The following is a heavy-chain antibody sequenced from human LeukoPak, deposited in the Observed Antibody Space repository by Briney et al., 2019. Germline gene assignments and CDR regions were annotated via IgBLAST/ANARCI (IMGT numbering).Heavy chain of an antibody. J-gene: IGHJ4*02. D-gene: IGHD6-19*01. Sequence: SETLSLTCAVYGGSFSGYYWSWIRQPPGKGLEWIGEINHSGSTNYNPSLKSRVTISVDKSKNQVSLKMSSVTAADTAVYYCAGEHSSAAGFWGQGTLVTVSS. CDR3: AGEHSSAAGF. V-gene: IGHV4-34*01. CDR1: GGSFSGYY. CDR2: INHSGST.